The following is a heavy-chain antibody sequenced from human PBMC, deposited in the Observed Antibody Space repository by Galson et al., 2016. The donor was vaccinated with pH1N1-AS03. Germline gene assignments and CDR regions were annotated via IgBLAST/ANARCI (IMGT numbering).Heavy chain of an antibody. V-gene: IGHV2-70*04. CDR1: GFSITTSGVR. CDR2: IDSNDEK. J-gene: IGHJ6*02. Sequence: PALVKPTQTLTLTCTFSGFSITTSGVRMTWIRQPPGKALEWLGRIDSNDEKFYSTSLETRLTIPRDIFKNQVVLTMTNMDPVDTGTYDSARIRLWNTGLDVWGQGTTVTVSS. D-gene: IGHD1/OR15-1a*01. CDR3: ARIRLWNTGLDV.